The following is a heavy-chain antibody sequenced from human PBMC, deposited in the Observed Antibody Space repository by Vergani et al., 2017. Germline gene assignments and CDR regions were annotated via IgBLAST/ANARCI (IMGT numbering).Heavy chain of an antibody. CDR2: INHSGST. CDR1: GGSFSGYY. CDR3: ARDSVVVTGTPSFDY. V-gene: IGHV4-34*01. D-gene: IGHD1-20*01. Sequence: QVQLQQWGAGLLKPSETLSLTCAVYGGSFSGYYWSWIRQPPGKGLEWIGEINHSGSTNYNPSLKSRVTISVDTSKNQFSLKLSSVTAADTAVYYCARDSVVVTGTPSFDYWGQGTLVTVSS. J-gene: IGHJ4*02.